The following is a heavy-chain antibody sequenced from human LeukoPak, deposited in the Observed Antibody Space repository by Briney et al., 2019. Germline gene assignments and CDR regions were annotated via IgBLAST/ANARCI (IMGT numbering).Heavy chain of an antibody. CDR2: ISGSGGST. D-gene: IGHD1-1*01. J-gene: IGHJ6*03. V-gene: IGHV3-23*01. CDR1: GFTFSSYA. Sequence: GGSLRLSCAASGFTFSSYAMSWVRQAPGKGLEWVSAISGSGGSTYYADSVKGRFTISRDNSKNTLYLQMNSLRAEDTAVYYCARSNWNYGYYMDVWGKGTTVTVSS. CDR3: ARSNWNYGYYMDV.